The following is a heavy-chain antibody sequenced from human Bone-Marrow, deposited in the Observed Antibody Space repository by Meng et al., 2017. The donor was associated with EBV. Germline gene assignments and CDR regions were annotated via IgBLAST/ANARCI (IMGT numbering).Heavy chain of an antibody. J-gene: IGHJ2*01. CDR1: GYTFTSYD. CDR2: MNPNSGNT. Sequence: QLQLVQTGAEVKKPGASVKVACKASGYTFTSYDINLVRQATGQGLEWMGVMNPNSGNTGYAQKFQGRVTMTRNTSISTAYMELSSLRSEDTAVYYCARPGSSWYPYWYFDLWGRGTLVTVSS. V-gene: IGHV1-8*01. CDR3: ARPGSSWYPYWYFDL. D-gene: IGHD6-13*01.